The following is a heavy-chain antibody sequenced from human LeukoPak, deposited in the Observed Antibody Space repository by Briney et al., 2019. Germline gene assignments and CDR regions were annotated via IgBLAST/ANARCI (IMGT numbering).Heavy chain of an antibody. D-gene: IGHD3-16*01. CDR3: ARGSYNPFDY. CDR1: GFTFSTYA. V-gene: IGHV3-23*01. Sequence: GGSLRLSCAASGFTFSTYAMGWVRQARGKGLEWVSGISGSGDSTNYADSVKGRFTISRDNSKNTQYLQMNSLRAEDTAVYYCARGSYNPFDYWGQGTLVTVSS. CDR2: ISGSGDST. J-gene: IGHJ4*02.